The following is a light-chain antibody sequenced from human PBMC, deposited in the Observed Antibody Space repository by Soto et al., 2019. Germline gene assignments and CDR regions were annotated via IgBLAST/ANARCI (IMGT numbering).Light chain of an antibody. Sequence: EIVLMQSPGTLSLSPGERATLSCRASQSVGESLVWYQQKPGQAPRLLIYRVFNRATGIPDRFSGSGSGTDFTLTISRLEPEDFAVYYCQQFGGSPRTFGRGTKVDIK. J-gene: IGKJ1*01. CDR2: RVF. V-gene: IGKV3-20*01. CDR1: QSVGES. CDR3: QQFGGSPRT.